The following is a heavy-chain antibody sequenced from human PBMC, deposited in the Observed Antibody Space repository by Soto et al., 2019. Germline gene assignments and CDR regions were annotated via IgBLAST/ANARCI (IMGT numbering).Heavy chain of an antibody. CDR2: INAASGNT. Sequence: QVQLVQSGAEVKKPGASVNISCKASGYTFISYGIHWVRQVPGQRPEWMGWINAASGNTKYSQNLQGRVTITRDTPANTAYMELSSLISEDTAVYYCAKGGSSSYSSVDYWGQGTLVTVSS. CDR3: AKGGSSSYSSVDY. J-gene: IGHJ4*02. D-gene: IGHD2-15*01. V-gene: IGHV1-3*01. CDR1: GYTFISYG.